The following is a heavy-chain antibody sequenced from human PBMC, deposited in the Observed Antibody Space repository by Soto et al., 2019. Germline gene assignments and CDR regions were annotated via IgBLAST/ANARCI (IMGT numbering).Heavy chain of an antibody. J-gene: IGHJ4*02. V-gene: IGHV3-11*05. CDR1: GFTFSDSY. CDR2: ISSSSTSS. D-gene: IGHD2-8*01. Sequence: QVLLVESGGGLVKPGGSLRLSCAASGFTFSDSYMSWIRQAPGKGLEWVSYISSSSTSSNYADSMKGRFTISRDNAKNSLYLQMNSLRAEDTAVYYCARDNGGTFDYWGQGILVTVSS. CDR3: ARDNGGTFDY.